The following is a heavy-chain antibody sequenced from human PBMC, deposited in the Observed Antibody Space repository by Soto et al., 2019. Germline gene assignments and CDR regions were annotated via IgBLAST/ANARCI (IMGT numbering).Heavy chain of an antibody. CDR1: GYAFSHYG. V-gene: IGHV1-18*01. CDR2: IGPYNGNT. J-gene: IGHJ5*02. Sequence: QVPLVQSGAEVKRPGASVQVSCKASGYAFSHYGISWVRLAPGQGLEWMGWIGPYNGNTNYAQKLQGRVTMTTDTSTSTAYMELRSLRSDDTAVYYCARDMSRRPSDPAFAPWGQGTLVTVSS. D-gene: IGHD3-16*01. CDR3: ARDMSRRPSDPAFAP.